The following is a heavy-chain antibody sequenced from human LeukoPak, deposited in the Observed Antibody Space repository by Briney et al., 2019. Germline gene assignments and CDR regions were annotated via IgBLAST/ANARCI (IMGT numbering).Heavy chain of an antibody. D-gene: IGHD3-3*01. J-gene: IGHJ4*02. V-gene: IGHV5-51*01. CDR1: GYTFANYW. CDR2: IYPGDSDT. CDR3: ARRDYDDYRDY. Sequence: GESLKISCKGSGYTFANYWIGWVRQMPGKGLEWMGIIYPGDSDTLYSPSFQGQVTISADKSISTAYLQWSSLKASDTAMYYCARRDYDDYRDYWGQGTLVTVSS.